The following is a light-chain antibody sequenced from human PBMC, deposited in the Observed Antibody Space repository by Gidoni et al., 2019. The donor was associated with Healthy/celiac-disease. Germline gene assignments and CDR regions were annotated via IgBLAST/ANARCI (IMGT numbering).Light chain of an antibody. J-gene: IGLJ2*01. V-gene: IGLV1-40*01. CDR2: GNS. Sequence: QSVLTQPPSVSEAPGQRVTISCTGSSSNIGAGYDVHWYQQRPGTAPKLLIYGNSNRPSGVPDRFSGSKSGTSASLAITGRQAEDEADYYCQSYDSSLSGVVFGGGTKLTVL. CDR1: SSNIGAGYD. CDR3: QSYDSSLSGVV.